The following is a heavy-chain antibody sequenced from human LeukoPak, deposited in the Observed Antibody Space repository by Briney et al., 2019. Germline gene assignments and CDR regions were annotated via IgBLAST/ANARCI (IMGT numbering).Heavy chain of an antibody. CDR1: GFTFSSYG. V-gene: IGHV3-33*06. CDR2: IWYDGSNK. J-gene: IGHJ3*02. Sequence: GGSLRLSCAASGFTFSSYGMHWVRQAPGKGLEWVAVIWYDGSNKYYADSVKGRFTISRDNSKNTLYLQMNSLRAEDTAVYYCAQEQRYSGSPLRIWGQGTMVTVSS. D-gene: IGHD1-26*01. CDR3: AQEQRYSGSPLRI.